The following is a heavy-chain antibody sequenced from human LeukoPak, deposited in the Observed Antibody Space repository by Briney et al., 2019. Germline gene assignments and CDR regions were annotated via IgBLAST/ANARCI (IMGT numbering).Heavy chain of an antibody. CDR3: ARRKGTLPAAIIAFDI. Sequence: GSLRLSCAASGFTFSDYYMSWIRQAPGKGLEWVSYISSSGSTIYYADSVKGRFTISRDNAKNSLYLQMNSLRAEDTAVYYCARRKGTLPAAIIAFDIWGQGTMVTVSS. D-gene: IGHD2-2*02. CDR2: ISSSGSTI. CDR1: GFTFSDYY. J-gene: IGHJ3*02. V-gene: IGHV3-11*04.